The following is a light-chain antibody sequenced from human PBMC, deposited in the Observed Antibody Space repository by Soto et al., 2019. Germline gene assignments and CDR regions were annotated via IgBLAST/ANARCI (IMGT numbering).Light chain of an antibody. V-gene: IGLV1-40*01. CDR1: SSNIGAGYD. CDR2: VNN. CDR3: QSYDSSLSTSGV. J-gene: IGLJ3*02. Sequence: QSVLTQPPSVSGAPGQRVTISCTGSSSNIGAGYDVHWYQQLPGTAPKLLIYVNNNRPSGVPDRFSASKSDTSASLVITGLQAEDEADYYCQSYDSSLSTSGVFGGGTKLTVL.